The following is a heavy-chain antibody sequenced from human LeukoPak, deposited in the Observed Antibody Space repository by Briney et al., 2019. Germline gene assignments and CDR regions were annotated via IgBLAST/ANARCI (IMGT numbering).Heavy chain of an antibody. CDR2: INHSGST. V-gene: IGHV4-34*01. CDR3: ARRNIAVAGLHFDY. D-gene: IGHD6-19*01. J-gene: IGHJ4*02. CDR1: GGSFSGYY. Sequence: PSETLSLTCAVYGGSFSGYYWSWIRQPPGKGLEWIGEINHSGSTNYNPSLKSRVTISVDTSKNQFSLKLSSVTAADTAVYYCARRNIAVAGLHFDYWGQGTLVTVSS.